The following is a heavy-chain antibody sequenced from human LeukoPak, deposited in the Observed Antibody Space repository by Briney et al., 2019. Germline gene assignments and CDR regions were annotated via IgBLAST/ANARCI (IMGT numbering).Heavy chain of an antibody. CDR2: INHSGST. Sequence: SETLSLTCAVYGGSFSGYYWSWIRQPRGKGLEWIGEINHSGSTNYNPSLKSRVIISVDTSKNQFSLKLSSVTAADTAVYYCAREATVLSGIAARPTPDWFDPWGQGTLVTVSS. D-gene: IGHD6-6*01. CDR1: GGSFSGYY. J-gene: IGHJ5*02. CDR3: AREATVLSGIAARPTPDWFDP. V-gene: IGHV4-34*01.